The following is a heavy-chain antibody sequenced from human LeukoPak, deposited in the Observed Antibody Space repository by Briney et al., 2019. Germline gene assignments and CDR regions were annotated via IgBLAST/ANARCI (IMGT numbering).Heavy chain of an antibody. V-gene: IGHV1-18*01. CDR2: ISAYNGNT. J-gene: IGHJ5*02. D-gene: IGHD3-10*01. Sequence: GASVKVSCKASGYTFTSYGISWVRQAPGQGLEWMGWISAYNGNTNYAQKLQGRVTMTTDTSTSTAYMELRSLRSDDTAVYYCARDSFGELFLNWIDPWGQGTLVTVSS. CDR1: GYTFTSYG. CDR3: ARDSFGELFLNWIDP.